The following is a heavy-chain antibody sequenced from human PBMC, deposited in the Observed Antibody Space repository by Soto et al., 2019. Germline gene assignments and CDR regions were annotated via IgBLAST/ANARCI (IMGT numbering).Heavy chain of an antibody. Sequence: GGSLRLSCAASGFTFSSYGMHWLRQAPGKGLEWVAVISYDGSNKYYADSVKGRFTISRDNSKNTLYLQMNSLRAEDTAVYYCAKDIVPPGYCSSTSCFLMDVWGKGTTVTVSS. CDR3: AKDIVPPGYCSSTSCFLMDV. J-gene: IGHJ6*03. CDR2: ISYDGSNK. V-gene: IGHV3-30*18. CDR1: GFTFSSYG. D-gene: IGHD2-2*01.